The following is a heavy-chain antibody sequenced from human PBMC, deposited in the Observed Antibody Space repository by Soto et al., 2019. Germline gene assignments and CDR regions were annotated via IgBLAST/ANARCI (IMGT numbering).Heavy chain of an antibody. Sequence: QVHLVQSGAEVKKPGASVNISCKASGYTFSSYYMNLVRQAPGQGLEWMGIINPSSGSTFYAQKFQGGFTMTSDTSTSTVYMELSSLRSEDTAVYYCARALWFGELLFGSYGMDVWGQGTRVTVSS. CDR2: INPSSGST. CDR1: GYTFSSYY. J-gene: IGHJ6*02. V-gene: IGHV1-46*01. CDR3: ARALWFGELLFGSYGMDV. D-gene: IGHD3-10*01.